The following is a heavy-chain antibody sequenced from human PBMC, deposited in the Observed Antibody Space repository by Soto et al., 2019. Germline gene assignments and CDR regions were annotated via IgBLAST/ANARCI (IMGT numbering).Heavy chain of an antibody. Sequence: SETLSLTCNVSGGSISGYYWSWIRQPPGRGLEWIGYMYNTGSSDYNPSLKSRITVSVDTSKNQFSLNLTSVTAADTAVYYCARHGLTAYMAYYFDFWGQGTQVTVSS. D-gene: IGHD3-16*01. CDR1: GGSISGYY. CDR3: ARHGLTAYMAYYFDF. V-gene: IGHV4-59*08. CDR2: MYNTGSS. J-gene: IGHJ4*02.